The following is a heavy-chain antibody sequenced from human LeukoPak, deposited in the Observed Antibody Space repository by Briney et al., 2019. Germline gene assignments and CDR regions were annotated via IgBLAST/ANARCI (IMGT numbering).Heavy chain of an antibody. V-gene: IGHV4-59*12. Sequence: SETLSLTCTVSGGSISSYYWSWIRQPPGKGLEWIGYIYYSGSTNYNPSLKSRVTISVDTSKNQVSLKLSSVTAADTAVYYCARGGGSNGYYYDYWGQGTLVTVSS. CDR1: GGSISSYY. J-gene: IGHJ4*02. D-gene: IGHD3-22*01. CDR2: IYYSGST. CDR3: ARGGGSNGYYYDY.